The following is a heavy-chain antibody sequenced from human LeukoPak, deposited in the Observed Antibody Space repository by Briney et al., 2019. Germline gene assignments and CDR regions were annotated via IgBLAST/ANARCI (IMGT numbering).Heavy chain of an antibody. CDR3: ARDLNYYDSSGYSYYYYYMDV. D-gene: IGHD3-22*01. Sequence: SETLSLTCTVSGGSISSYYWSWIRQPAGKGLEWIGRIYTSGSTNYNPSLKSRVTMSVDTSKNQFSLKLSSATAADTAVYYCARDLNYYDSSGYSYYYYYMDVWGKGTTVTVSS. CDR2: IYTSGST. V-gene: IGHV4-4*07. CDR1: GGSISSYY. J-gene: IGHJ6*03.